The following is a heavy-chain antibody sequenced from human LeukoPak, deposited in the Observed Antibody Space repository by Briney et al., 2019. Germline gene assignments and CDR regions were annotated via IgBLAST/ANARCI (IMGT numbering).Heavy chain of an antibody. CDR1: AFTFSSYA. CDR2: ISGSGGST. D-gene: IGHD5-12*01. J-gene: IGHJ4*02. CDR3: AKDRRSTVPTISDY. V-gene: IGHV3-23*01. Sequence: EGSLRLSSAASAFTFSSYAMKWIRQAPGKGLQRASAISGSGGSTYYADSVKGRLTISRDNSENTLYLRMNSLRAEDTAVNYCAKDRRSTVPTISDYWGQGTLVTVSS.